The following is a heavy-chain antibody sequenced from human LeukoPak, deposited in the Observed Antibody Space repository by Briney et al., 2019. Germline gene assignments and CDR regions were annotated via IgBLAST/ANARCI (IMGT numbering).Heavy chain of an antibody. Sequence: PGGSLRLSCAASGFTFSSYAMSWVRQAPGKGLEWVSSISSSSSYIYYADSVKGRFTISRDNAKNSLYLQMNSLRAEDTAVYYCASARTTGTRVAFDIWGQGTMVTVSS. CDR1: GFTFSSYA. D-gene: IGHD1-1*01. CDR3: ASARTTGTRVAFDI. CDR2: ISSSSSYI. J-gene: IGHJ3*02. V-gene: IGHV3-21*01.